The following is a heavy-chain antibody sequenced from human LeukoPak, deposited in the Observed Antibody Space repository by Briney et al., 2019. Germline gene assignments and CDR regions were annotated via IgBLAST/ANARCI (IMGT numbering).Heavy chain of an antibody. CDR2: ISSSSSTI. CDR1: GFTFSSYS. D-gene: IGHD1-26*01. CDR3: ASPVYSGSYPPDY. J-gene: IGHJ4*02. Sequence: HSGGSLRLSCAASGFTFSSYSMNWIRQAPGKGLECISYISSSSSTIYYADSVKGRFTISRDNAKNSLYLQMNSLRAEDTAVYYCASPVYSGSYPPDYWGQGTLVTVSS. V-gene: IGHV3-48*01.